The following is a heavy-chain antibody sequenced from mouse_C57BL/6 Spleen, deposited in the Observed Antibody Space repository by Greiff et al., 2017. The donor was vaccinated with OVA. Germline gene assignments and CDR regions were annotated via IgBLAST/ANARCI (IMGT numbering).Heavy chain of an antibody. CDR1: GFTFTTYA. V-gene: IGHV10-3*01. J-gene: IGHJ3*01. Sequence: EVKLVESGGGLVQPKGSLKLSCAASGFTFTTYAMHWVRQAPGQGLEWVARIRSKSSNYATYYADSVKDRFTISRDDSQSMLYLQMNNLKTEDTAMYYCVRDGYSSGSPWFAYWGQGTLVTVSA. CDR3: VRDGYSSGSPWFAY. D-gene: IGHD3-2*02. CDR2: IRSKSSNYAT.